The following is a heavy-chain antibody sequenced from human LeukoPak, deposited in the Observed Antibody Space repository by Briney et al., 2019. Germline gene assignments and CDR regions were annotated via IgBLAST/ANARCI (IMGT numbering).Heavy chain of an antibody. Sequence: PGGSLRLSCAASGFTFSSYSMNWVRQAPGKGLEWVSYISSSSSTIYYADSVKGRFTISRDNAKNSLYLQMNSLRADDTAVYYCARGVTTVDYWGQGTLVTVSS. CDR3: ARGVTTVDY. D-gene: IGHD4-17*01. CDR2: ISSSSSTI. V-gene: IGHV3-48*04. CDR1: GFTFSSYS. J-gene: IGHJ4*02.